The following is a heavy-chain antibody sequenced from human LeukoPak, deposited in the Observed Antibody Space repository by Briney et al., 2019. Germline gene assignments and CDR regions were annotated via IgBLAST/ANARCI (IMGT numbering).Heavy chain of an antibody. D-gene: IGHD3-22*01. CDR3: ARVYLEVINAFDI. CDR2: MNPNSGNT. Sequence: ASVKVSCKASGYTFTSYDINWVRQATGQGLEWMGWMNPNSGNTGYAQKFQGRVTITRNTSISTAYMELSRLRSDDTAVYYCARVYLEVINAFDIWGQGTMVTVSS. V-gene: IGHV1-8*03. J-gene: IGHJ3*02. CDR1: GYTFTSYD.